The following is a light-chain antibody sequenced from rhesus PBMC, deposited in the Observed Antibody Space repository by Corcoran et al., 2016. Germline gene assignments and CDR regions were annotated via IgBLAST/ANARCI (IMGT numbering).Light chain of an antibody. CDR1: ENVNNY. Sequence: DIPMTQSPSSLSASVGDRVTITCRASENVNNYLNWYQQKPGKAPKLLIYKASTLQSGVPSRFSGSGSGTDYTFTISRLQPEDIATYCCQHGYGTPFGQGTKVEIK. V-gene: IGKV1-74*01. CDR2: KAS. CDR3: QHGYGTP. J-gene: IGKJ2*01.